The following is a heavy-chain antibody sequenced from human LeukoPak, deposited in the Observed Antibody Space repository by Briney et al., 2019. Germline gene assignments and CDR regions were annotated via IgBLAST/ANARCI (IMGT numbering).Heavy chain of an antibody. CDR3: VRDNAAADGALDY. J-gene: IGHJ4*02. Sequence: GFLRLFCVASGFNLNCHCLDWVRPGSRQGLEWVAVIWYDGSHRYYPDSVKGRFTISRDNSKNTLFLQMDSLRVDDTAVYYCVRDNAAADGALDYWGQGSLVTVSS. CDR1: GFNLNCHC. V-gene: IGHV3-33*01. CDR2: IWYDGSHR. D-gene: IGHD5-24*01.